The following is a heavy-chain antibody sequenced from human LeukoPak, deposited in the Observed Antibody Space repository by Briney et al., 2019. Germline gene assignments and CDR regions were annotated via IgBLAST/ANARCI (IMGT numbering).Heavy chain of an antibody. V-gene: IGHV4-4*07. Sequence: SETLSLTCTVSGGSISSYYWSWIRQPAGKGLEWIGRIYTSGSTNYNPSLKSRVTISVDTSKNQFSLKLSSVTAADTAVYYCARELGAWLRYYFDYWGQGTLVTVSS. CDR2: IYTSGST. CDR3: ARELGAWLRYYFDY. D-gene: IGHD5-18*01. J-gene: IGHJ4*02. CDR1: GGSISSYY.